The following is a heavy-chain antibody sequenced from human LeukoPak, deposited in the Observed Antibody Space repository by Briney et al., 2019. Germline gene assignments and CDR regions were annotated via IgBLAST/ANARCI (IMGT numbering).Heavy chain of an antibody. J-gene: IGHJ4*02. CDR3: ARGGYSSRVLTDY. V-gene: IGHV1-2*04. Sequence: ASVKVSCKASGYTFTGYYMHWVRQAPGQGLEWMGRINPNSGGTNYAQKFQGWVTMTRDTSISTAYMELSRLRSDDTAVYYCARGGYSSRVLTDYWGQGTLVTVSS. CDR2: INPNSGGT. CDR1: GYTFTGYY. D-gene: IGHD6-13*01.